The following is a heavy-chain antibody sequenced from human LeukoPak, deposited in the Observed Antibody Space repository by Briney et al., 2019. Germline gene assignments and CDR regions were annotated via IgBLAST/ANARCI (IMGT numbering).Heavy chain of an antibody. J-gene: IGHJ4*02. CDR3: ATNGGYFDY. CDR2: INPSGGST. Sequence: GDSVKASCKASGYTFTSYYMHWVRQAPGQGLEWMGIINPSGGSTSYAQKFQGRVTMTEDTSTDTAYMELSSLRSEDTAVYYCATNGGYFDYWGQGTLVTVSS. V-gene: IGHV1-46*01. CDR1: GYTFTSYY. D-gene: IGHD4-23*01.